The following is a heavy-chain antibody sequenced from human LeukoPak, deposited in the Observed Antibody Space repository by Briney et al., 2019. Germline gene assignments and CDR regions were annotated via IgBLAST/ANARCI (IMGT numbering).Heavy chain of an antibody. CDR2: ISHDGGSE. Sequence: GTSLRLSCVVSGFTIGNHGMHWVRQAPGKGLEWVAMISHDGGSEHYGDSVKGRFTISRDNSKNTPYLQMNSLRAEDTAVYYCARDRSGDYPFDAFDIWGQGTMVTVSS. D-gene: IGHD6-19*01. CDR1: GFTIGNHG. V-gene: IGHV3-30*03. CDR3: ARDRSGDYPFDAFDI. J-gene: IGHJ3*02.